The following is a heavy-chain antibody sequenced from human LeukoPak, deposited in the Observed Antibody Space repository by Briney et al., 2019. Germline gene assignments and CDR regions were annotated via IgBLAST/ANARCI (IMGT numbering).Heavy chain of an antibody. D-gene: IGHD3-10*01. V-gene: IGHV4-39*07. Sequence: SETLSLTCTVSDGSISSSIYYWSWIRQPPGKGLEWIGEINHSGSTNYNPSLKSRVTISVDTSKNQFSLKLSSVTAADTAVYYCARSEWSMVRGVIDYWGQGTLVTVSS. CDR1: DGSISSSIYY. CDR2: INHSGST. CDR3: ARSEWSMVRGVIDY. J-gene: IGHJ4*02.